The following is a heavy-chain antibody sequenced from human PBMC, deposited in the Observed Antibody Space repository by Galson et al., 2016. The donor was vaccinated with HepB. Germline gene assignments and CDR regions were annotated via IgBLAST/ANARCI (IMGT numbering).Heavy chain of an antibody. Sequence: CLRLSCAASGFTFSTYSMNWVRQAPGKGLEWVSYISSSSSAIYYADSVKGRFTISRHNAKNSLYLQMNSLRDEDTAVYSCGRGELPDFWGQGTLVTVSS. D-gene: IGHD1-26*01. CDR1: GFTFSTYS. CDR3: GRGELPDF. CDR2: ISSSSSAI. V-gene: IGHV3-48*02. J-gene: IGHJ4*02.